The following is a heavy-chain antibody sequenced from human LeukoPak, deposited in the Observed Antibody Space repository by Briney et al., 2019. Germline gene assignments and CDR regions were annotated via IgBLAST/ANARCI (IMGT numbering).Heavy chain of an antibody. V-gene: IGHV3-30*04. Sequence: GGSLRLSCAASGFIFGDYAMHWVRQAPCKGLEWVAAIAFDDTDGYYIDSVKGRFTISRDDSKNTLYLHMTSLRAEDTAVYYCTNSDDYGDYWGQGTLVTVSS. J-gene: IGHJ4*02. CDR3: TNSDDYGDY. CDR2: IAFDDTDG. CDR1: GFIFGDYA.